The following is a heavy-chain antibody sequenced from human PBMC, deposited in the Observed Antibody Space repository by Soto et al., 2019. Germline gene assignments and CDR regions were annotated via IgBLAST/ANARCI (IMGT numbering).Heavy chain of an antibody. CDR2: INPSSGAT. Sequence: QVQLVQSGAEVKKPGASVKVSCQASGYTFTGFYIHWVRQAPGQGLEWMGWINPSSGATNYAQRFQGWVTMTRDTSITTVNMELRRLKSDDTAVYYCARSGREEVPATYYFDYWGQGTLVTVSS. D-gene: IGHD2-2*01. CDR3: ARSGREEVPATYYFDY. J-gene: IGHJ4*02. V-gene: IGHV1-2*04. CDR1: GYTFTGFY.